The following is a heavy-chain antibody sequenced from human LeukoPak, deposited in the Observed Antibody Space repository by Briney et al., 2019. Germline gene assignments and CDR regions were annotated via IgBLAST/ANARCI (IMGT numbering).Heavy chain of an antibody. CDR2: ISSSGSTI. Sequence: PGGSLRLSCAASGFTFSNYYMSWIRQAPGKGLEWVSYISSSGSTIYYADSVKGRFTISRDNAKHSLYLQMNSLRAEDTAVYYCATRFDYYGSGSYPEYFQHWGQGTLVTVSS. D-gene: IGHD3-10*01. V-gene: IGHV3-11*01. CDR1: GFTFSNYY. CDR3: ATRFDYYGSGSYPEYFQH. J-gene: IGHJ1*01.